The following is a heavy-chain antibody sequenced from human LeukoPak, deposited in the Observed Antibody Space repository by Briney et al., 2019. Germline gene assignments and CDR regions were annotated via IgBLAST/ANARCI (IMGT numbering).Heavy chain of an antibody. CDR2: IFASGNA. CDR1: GASISTYY. D-gene: IGHD3-16*01. Sequence: SETLSLTCTVSGASISTYYWSWIRQPAGKGLEWVGRIFASGNANYNPSLESRIAMSVDTSKNQFSLNLSSVTAADTAIYYCVQDGPLRSDYWGQGTLVTVSS. CDR3: VQDGPLRSDY. J-gene: IGHJ4*02. V-gene: IGHV4-4*07.